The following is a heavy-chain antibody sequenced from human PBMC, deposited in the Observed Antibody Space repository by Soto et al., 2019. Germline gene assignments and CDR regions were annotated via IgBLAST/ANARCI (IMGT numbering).Heavy chain of an antibody. CDR3: AHNPYCSGGTCENNWFDP. Sequence: QITLEESGPTLVKPTQTLTLTCSFSGFSLGTSGVDVGWIRQPPGKALEWLALIYWGDDKRYRPSLKSRLTFTQNTAKHQVVLTMTNLDPVDTATYFCAHNPYCSGGTCENNWFDPWGQGPRVTVSS. D-gene: IGHD2-15*01. CDR2: IYWGDDK. V-gene: IGHV2-5*02. CDR1: GFSLGTSGVD. J-gene: IGHJ5*02.